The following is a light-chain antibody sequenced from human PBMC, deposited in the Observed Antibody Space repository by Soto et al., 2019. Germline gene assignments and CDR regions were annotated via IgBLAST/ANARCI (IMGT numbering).Light chain of an antibody. CDR3: LQHNSYPIT. CDR2: AAS. CDR1: QSISSW. Sequence: DVQMTQSPCTLSASVGDRVTITCRASQSISSWLAWYQQKPGKAPKRLIYAASSLQSGVPSRFSGSGSGTEFTLTISSLQPEDFATYYCLQHNSYPITFGQGTRLEIK. J-gene: IGKJ5*01. V-gene: IGKV1-5*01.